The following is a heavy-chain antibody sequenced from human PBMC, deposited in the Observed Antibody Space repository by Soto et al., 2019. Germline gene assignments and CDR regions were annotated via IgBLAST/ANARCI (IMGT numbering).Heavy chain of an antibody. D-gene: IGHD3-16*01. CDR1: GFTFSSYG. CDR3: ARDGDVNTGFGKDY. V-gene: IGHV3-33*01. Sequence: GGSLRLSCAASGFTFSSYGMHWVRQAPGKGLEWVAFIWHDGGNRFYAESVKGRFTISRDNSKNTLYLQMASLSAEDTAMYYCARDGDVNTGFGKDYWGQGTLVTVS. CDR2: IWHDGGNR. J-gene: IGHJ4*02.